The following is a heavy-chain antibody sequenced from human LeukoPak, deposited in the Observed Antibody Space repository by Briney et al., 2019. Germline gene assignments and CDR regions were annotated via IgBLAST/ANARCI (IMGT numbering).Heavy chain of an antibody. Sequence: SETLSLTCTVSGGSISSYYWSWIRQPPGKGLEWIGSIYYSGSTYYNPSLKSRVTISVDTSKNQFSLKLSSVTAADTAVYYCARLLGYCSSTSCASGYYYYMDVWGKGTTVAVSS. D-gene: IGHD2-2*01. CDR2: IYYSGST. CDR1: GGSISSYY. J-gene: IGHJ6*03. V-gene: IGHV4-39*01. CDR3: ARLLGYCSSTSCASGYYYYMDV.